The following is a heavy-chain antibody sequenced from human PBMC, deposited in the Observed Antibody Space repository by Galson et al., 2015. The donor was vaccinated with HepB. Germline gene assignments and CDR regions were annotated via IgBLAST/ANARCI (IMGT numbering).Heavy chain of an antibody. CDR3: AKSRGPSYYFDY. CDR1: GLTFSSYA. Sequence: SLRLSCAASGLTFSSYAMSWVRQAPGKGLEWVSAISGSGGSTYYADSVKGRFTISRDNSKNTLYLQMNSLRAEDTAVYYCAKSRGPSYYFDYWGQGTLVTVSS. V-gene: IGHV3-23*01. D-gene: IGHD3-10*01. CDR2: ISGSGGST. J-gene: IGHJ4*02.